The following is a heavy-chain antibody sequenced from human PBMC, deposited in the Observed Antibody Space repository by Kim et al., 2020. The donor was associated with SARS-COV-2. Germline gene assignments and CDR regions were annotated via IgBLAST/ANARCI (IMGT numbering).Heavy chain of an antibody. D-gene: IGHD5-12*01. Sequence: ASVKVSCKASGYTFTGYYMHWVRQAPGQGLEWMGWINPNSGGTNYAQKFQGWVTMTRDTSISTAYMELSRLRSDDTAVYYCAREVGYVHEGYYYGMDVWGQGTTVTVSS. CDR1: GYTFTGYY. V-gene: IGHV1-2*04. CDR3: AREVGYVHEGYYYGMDV. J-gene: IGHJ6*02. CDR2: INPNSGGT.